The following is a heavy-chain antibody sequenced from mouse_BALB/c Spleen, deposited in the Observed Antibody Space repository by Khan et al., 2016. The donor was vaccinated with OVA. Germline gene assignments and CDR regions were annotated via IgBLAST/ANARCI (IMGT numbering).Heavy chain of an antibody. CDR2: INTYTGEP. Sequence: QIQLVQSGPELKKPGETVKISCKASGYTFTNYGMNWVKQAPGKGLKWMGWINTYTGEPTYADDFKGRFAFSLETSASTAYLQISNLKNEVMATFFGARAYYSYGRCIDVWGAGTAVTVSS. CDR3: ARAYYSYGRCIDV. D-gene: IGHD2-14*01. CDR1: GYTFTNYG. J-gene: IGHJ1*01. V-gene: IGHV9-1*02.